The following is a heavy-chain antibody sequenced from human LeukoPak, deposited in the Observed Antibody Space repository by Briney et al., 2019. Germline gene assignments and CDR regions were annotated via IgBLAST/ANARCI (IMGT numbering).Heavy chain of an antibody. Sequence: GGSLRLSCAASGFRFKSWMNWVRQAPGKGLVWVSHIDTDGRRTNYADSVKGRFTISRDNGKNTLYLQMNSLRVEDTAVYYCAKGPVSAIVGATTLDYWGRGTLVTVSS. V-gene: IGHV3-74*01. CDR1: GFRFKSW. J-gene: IGHJ4*02. CDR2: IDTDGRRT. CDR3: AKGPVSAIVGATTLDY. D-gene: IGHD1-26*01.